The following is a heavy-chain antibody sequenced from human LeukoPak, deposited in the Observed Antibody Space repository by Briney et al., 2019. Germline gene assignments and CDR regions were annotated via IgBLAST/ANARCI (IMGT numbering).Heavy chain of an antibody. J-gene: IGHJ4*02. CDR1: GGSISSYY. CDR3: ARSEPSYYNVVDY. CDR2: IYYSGST. Sequence: PSETLSLTCTVSGGSISSYYWSWIRQPPGKGLEWIGYIYYSGSTNYNPSLKSRVTISVDTSKNQFSLKLSSVTAADTAVYYCARSEPSYYNVVDYWGQGTLVTVSS. V-gene: IGHV4-59*08. D-gene: IGHD3-10*01.